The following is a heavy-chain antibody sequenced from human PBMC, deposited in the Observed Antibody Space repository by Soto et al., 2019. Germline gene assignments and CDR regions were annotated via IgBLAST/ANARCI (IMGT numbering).Heavy chain of an antibody. D-gene: IGHD6-19*01. J-gene: IGHJ3*02. V-gene: IGHV5-51*01. CDR3: ARHRAWFSSGWYDAFDI. CDR2: IYPGDSDT. CDR1: GYSFTSYW. Sequence: GESLKISCKGSGYSFTSYWIGWVRQMPGKGLEWMGIIYPGDSDTRYSPSFQGQVTISADKSISTAYLQWSSLKASDTAMYYCARHRAWFSSGWYDAFDIWGQGTMVTVSS.